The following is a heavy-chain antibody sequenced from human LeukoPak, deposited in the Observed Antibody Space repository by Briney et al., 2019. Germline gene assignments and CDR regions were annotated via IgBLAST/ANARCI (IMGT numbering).Heavy chain of an antibody. V-gene: IGHV1-46*01. Sequence: ASVKVSCKTSGYTFTNYYIHRVRQAPGQGLEWMGIIKPSGGSTRYAQKFQGRVTMTRDTSTSTVYMELSSLKSEDTAVYYCARAGPYLCSGNDCYSLNYYAMDAWGQGTTVTVSS. D-gene: IGHD2-21*02. J-gene: IGHJ6*02. CDR3: ARAGPYLCSGNDCYSLNYYAMDA. CDR1: GYTFTNYY. CDR2: IKPSGGST.